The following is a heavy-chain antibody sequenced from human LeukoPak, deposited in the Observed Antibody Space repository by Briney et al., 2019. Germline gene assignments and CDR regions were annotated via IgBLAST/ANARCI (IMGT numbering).Heavy chain of an antibody. V-gene: IGHV3-48*03. CDR1: GFTFSSYE. D-gene: IGHD3-9*01. J-gene: IGHJ6*03. Sequence: GGTLRLSCAASGFTFSSYEMNWVRQAPGKGLEWVSYISSSGSTIYYADSVKGRFTISRDNAKNSLYLQMNTLRAEDTAVYYCARDIYDILTGYDYYYYYMDVWGKGTTVTVSS. CDR2: ISSSGSTI. CDR3: ARDIYDILTGYDYYYYYMDV.